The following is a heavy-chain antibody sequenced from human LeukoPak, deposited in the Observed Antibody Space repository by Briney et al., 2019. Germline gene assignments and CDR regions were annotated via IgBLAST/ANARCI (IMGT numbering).Heavy chain of an antibody. CDR1: GYTFTSYA. CDR3: ARGGYCSGGSCYSRFDP. J-gene: IGHJ5*02. D-gene: IGHD2-15*01. V-gene: IGHV1-3*01. CDR2: INAGNGNT. Sequence: ASVKVSCKASGYTFTSYAMHWVRQAPGQRLEWMGWINAGNGNTKYSQKFQGRVTITRDTSASTAYMELSSLRSEDTAVYYCARGGYCSGGSCYSRFDPWGQGTLVTVSS.